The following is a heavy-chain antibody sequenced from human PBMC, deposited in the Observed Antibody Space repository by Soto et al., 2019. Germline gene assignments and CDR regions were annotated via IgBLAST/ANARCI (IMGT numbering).Heavy chain of an antibody. D-gene: IGHD2-2*01. J-gene: IGHJ4*02. CDR2: ISGSGGST. CDR1: GFTFSSYA. CDR3: AKDAIGCSSTSCYVGYFDY. Sequence: GGSLRLSCAASGFTFSSYAISWVRQAPGKGLEWVSAISGSGGSTYYADSVKGRFTISRDNSKNTLYLQMNSLRAEDTAVYHCAKDAIGCSSTSCYVGYFDYWGQGTLVTVSS. V-gene: IGHV3-23*01.